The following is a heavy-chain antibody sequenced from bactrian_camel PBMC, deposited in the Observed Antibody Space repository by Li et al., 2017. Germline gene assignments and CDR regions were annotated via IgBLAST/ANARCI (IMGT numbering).Heavy chain of an antibody. CDR3: ATKGFDF. J-gene: IGHJ4*01. CDR1: GFTFSSVG. V-gene: IGHV3-2*01. CDR2: INGDGTNT. Sequence: HVQLVESGGGLVQPGGSLRLSCAASGFTFSSVGMSWVRQAPGKGLEWVSSINGDGTNTVYLDSVKGRFTISRDNAKNTVYLQIDSLKFEDTALYYCATKGFDFWGQGTQVTVS.